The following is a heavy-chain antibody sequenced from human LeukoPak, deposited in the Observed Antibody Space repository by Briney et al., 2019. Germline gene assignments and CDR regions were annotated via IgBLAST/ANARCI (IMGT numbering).Heavy chain of an antibody. J-gene: IGHJ6*02. D-gene: IGHD1-26*01. V-gene: IGHV1-18*01. CDR3: ARVRVGARGYYYYGTDV. CDR1: GYTFTSYG. CDR2: ISAYNGNT. Sequence: GASVTVSCKASGYTFTSYGISWVRQALGQGLEWMGWISAYNGNTNYAQKLQGRVTMTTDTSTSTAYMELRSLRSDDTAVYYCARVRVGARGYYYYGTDVWGQGTTVTVSS.